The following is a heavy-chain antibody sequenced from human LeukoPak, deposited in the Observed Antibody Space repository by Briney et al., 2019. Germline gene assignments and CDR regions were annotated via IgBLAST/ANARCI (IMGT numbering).Heavy chain of an antibody. Sequence: PSETLSLTCTVSGGSISSGDYYWSWIRQPPGKGLDWIGYIYYSGSTYYNPSLKSRVTISVDTSKNQFSLKLSAVTAADTAVYYCARDKGKAWFGVQIRRWYYYGMDVWGQGTAVTVSS. CDR2: IYYSGST. J-gene: IGHJ6*02. D-gene: IGHD3-10*01. V-gene: IGHV4-30-4*01. CDR1: GGSISSGDYY. CDR3: ARDKGKAWFGVQIRRWYYYGMDV.